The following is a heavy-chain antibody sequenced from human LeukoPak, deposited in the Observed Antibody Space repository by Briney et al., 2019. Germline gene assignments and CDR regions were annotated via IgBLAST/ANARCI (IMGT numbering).Heavy chain of an antibody. CDR3: AREGYYDSSGLDYYDY. V-gene: IGHV3-30-3*01. CDR2: ISYDGSNK. J-gene: IGHJ4*02. D-gene: IGHD3-22*01. CDR1: GFTFSSYA. Sequence: PGGSLRLSRAASGFTFSSYAMHWVRQAPGKGLEWVAVISYDGSNKYYADSVKGRFTISRDNSKNTLYLQMNSLRAEDTAVYYCAREGYYDSSGLDYYDYWGQGTLVTVSS.